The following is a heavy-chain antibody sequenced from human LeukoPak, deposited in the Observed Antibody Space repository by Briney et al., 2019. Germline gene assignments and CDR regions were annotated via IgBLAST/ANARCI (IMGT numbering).Heavy chain of an antibody. J-gene: IGHJ4*02. V-gene: IGHV4-34*01. CDR1: GGSFSGYY. D-gene: IGHD6-19*01. CDR2: INHSGST. CDR3: ARSLYSSVIDY. Sequence: PSETLSLTCAVYGGSFSGYYWSWIRPPPGKGLEWIGEINHSGSTNYNPSLKSRVTISVDTSKNQFSLKLSSVTAADTAVYYCARSLYSSVIDYWGQGTLVTVSS.